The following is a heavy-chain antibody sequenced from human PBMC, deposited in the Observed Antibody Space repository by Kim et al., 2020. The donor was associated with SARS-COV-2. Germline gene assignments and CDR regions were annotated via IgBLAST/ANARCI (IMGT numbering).Heavy chain of an antibody. CDR2: ISGSGGST. CDR1: GFTFSSYA. D-gene: IGHD3-9*01. Sequence: GGSLRLSCAASGFTFSSYAMSWVRQAPGKGLEWVSAISGSGGSTYYADSVKGRFTISRDNSKNTLYLQMNSLRAEDTAVYYCAKGVGPYYDILTGYPWYFDYWGQGTLVTVSS. V-gene: IGHV3-23*01. CDR3: AKGVGPYYDILTGYPWYFDY. J-gene: IGHJ4*02.